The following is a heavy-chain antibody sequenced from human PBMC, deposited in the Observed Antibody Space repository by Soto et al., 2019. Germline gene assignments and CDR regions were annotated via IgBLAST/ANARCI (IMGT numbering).Heavy chain of an antibody. D-gene: IGHD1-1*01. CDR1: GYTFTSYY. CDR3: ARVTTALQKNYYYYYMDV. J-gene: IGHJ6*03. CDR2: INASGGST. Sequence: QVQLVQSGAEVKKPGASVKVSCKASGYTFTSYYMHWVRQAPGQGLEWMGIINASGGSTSYAQKFQGRVTMTRDTSTSTVYMELSSLRSEDTAVYYCARVTTALQKNYYYYYMDVWGKVTTVTVSS. V-gene: IGHV1-46*03.